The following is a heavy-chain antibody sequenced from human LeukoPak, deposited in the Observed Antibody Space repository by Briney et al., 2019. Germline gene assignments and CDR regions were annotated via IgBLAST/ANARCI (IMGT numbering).Heavy chain of an antibody. CDR3: AREGSRSYGNPRFDY. CDR1: GYSFTSYW. Sequence: GESLKISCKGSGYSFTSYWIGWVRQMPGKGLEWMGIIYPGDSDTRYSPSFQGQVTISADKSISTAYLQWSSLKASDTAMYYCAREGSRSYGNPRFDYWGQGTLVTVSS. CDR2: IYPGDSDT. D-gene: IGHD5-18*01. V-gene: IGHV5-51*01. J-gene: IGHJ4*02.